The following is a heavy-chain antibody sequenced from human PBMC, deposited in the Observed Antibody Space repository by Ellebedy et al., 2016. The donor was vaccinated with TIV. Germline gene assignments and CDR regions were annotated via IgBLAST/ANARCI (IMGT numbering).Heavy chain of an antibody. CDR3: ARDGGGVDYYGMDV. V-gene: IGHV3-53*01. J-gene: IGHJ6*02. D-gene: IGHD2-8*02. Sequence: PGGSLRLSCAASGLIVSSNYMSWVRQAPGKGLEWVSVIYIGGTTYCADSVKGRFTISRDNSKNTLYLQMNSLRAEDTAVYYCARDGGGVDYYGMDVWGQGTTVTVSS. CDR2: IYIGGTT. CDR1: GLIVSSNY.